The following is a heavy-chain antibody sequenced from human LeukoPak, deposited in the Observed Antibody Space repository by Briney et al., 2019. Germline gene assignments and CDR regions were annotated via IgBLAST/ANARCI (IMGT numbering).Heavy chain of an antibody. J-gene: IGHJ4*02. CDR1: GFTVSSNY. Sequence: GGSLRLSCAASGFTVSSNYMSWVRQAPGKGLEWVSVISSGGSTYYADSVKGRFTISRDNSKNTLYLQMNSLRAEDTAVYYCARQPATASCGGDCYDEDCWGQGTLVTVSS. CDR2: ISSGGST. CDR3: ARQPATASCGGDCYDEDC. V-gene: IGHV3-66*02. D-gene: IGHD2-21*02.